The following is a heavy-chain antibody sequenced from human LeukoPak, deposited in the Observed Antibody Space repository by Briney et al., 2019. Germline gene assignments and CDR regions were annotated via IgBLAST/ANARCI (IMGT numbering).Heavy chain of an antibody. CDR2: ISSSSSYI. CDR3: ARDRGSSWYVDY. J-gene: IGHJ4*02. Sequence: GGSLRLSCAASGFTFSAYWMTWVRQAPGKGLEWVSSISSSSSYIYYADSVKGRFTISRDSAKNSLYLQMNSLRAEDTAVYYCARDRGSSWYVDYWGQGTLVTVSS. V-gene: IGHV3-21*01. CDR1: GFTFSAYW. D-gene: IGHD6-13*01.